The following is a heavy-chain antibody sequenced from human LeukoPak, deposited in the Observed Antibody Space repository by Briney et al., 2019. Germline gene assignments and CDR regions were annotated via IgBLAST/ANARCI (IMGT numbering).Heavy chain of an antibody. D-gene: IGHD7-27*01. CDR1: GASMTSYY. Sequence: PSETLSLTCTVSGASMTSYYWTWIRQPPGKGLEWVGYMYFGERTNYNPSLKSRATISIDTSKKQFSLNLKSVTAADKAVYYCARIPGDRPDDWGQGTLVTVS. V-gene: IGHV4-59*01. CDR3: ARIPGDRPDD. J-gene: IGHJ4*02. CDR2: MYFGERT.